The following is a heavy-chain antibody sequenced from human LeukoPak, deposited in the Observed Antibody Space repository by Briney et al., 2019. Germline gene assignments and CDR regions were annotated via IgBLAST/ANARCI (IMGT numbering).Heavy chain of an antibody. Sequence: GESLKISCKGSGYSFTSYWICWVRQMPGKGLERMGIIYPGDSDTRYSPSFQGQVTISADKSISTAYLQWSSLKASDTAMYYCARHRRSITIFGPPYDAFDIWGQGTMVTVSS. CDR3: ARHRRSITIFGPPYDAFDI. D-gene: IGHD3-3*01. J-gene: IGHJ3*02. V-gene: IGHV5-51*01. CDR1: GYSFTSYW. CDR2: IYPGDSDT.